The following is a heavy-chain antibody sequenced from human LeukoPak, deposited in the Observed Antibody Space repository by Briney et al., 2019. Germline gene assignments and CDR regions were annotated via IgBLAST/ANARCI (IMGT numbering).Heavy chain of an antibody. CDR2: ISGSGGNT. CDR3: AKDRSGWYVWDF. V-gene: IGHV3-23*01. D-gene: IGHD6-19*01. Sequence: QAGGSLRLSCAASGFTFSNYAMSWVRQAPGKGLEWVSAISGSGGNTYYADSAKGRFTISRDNSKNTLYLQVNSLRAEDTAVYYCAKDRSGWYVWDFWGQGTLVTVSS. CDR1: GFTFSNYA. J-gene: IGHJ4*02.